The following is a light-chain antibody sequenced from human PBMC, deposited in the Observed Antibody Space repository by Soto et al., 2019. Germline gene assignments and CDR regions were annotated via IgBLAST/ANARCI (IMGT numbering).Light chain of an antibody. CDR2: GPS. Sequence: EIVMTQSPAILSVSPGERATLSCRASQSVGSNFAWYQQKPGQAPRLLMYGPSTRATGLPARFSGSGSGTEFTLTISNLQSEDFAVYYCQQFNNWPPGTFGQGTKVDIK. CDR1: QSVGSN. V-gene: IGKV3-15*01. J-gene: IGKJ1*01. CDR3: QQFNNWPPGT.